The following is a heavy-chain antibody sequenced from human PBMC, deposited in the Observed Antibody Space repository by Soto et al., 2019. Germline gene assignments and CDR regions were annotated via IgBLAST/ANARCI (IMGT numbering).Heavy chain of an antibody. CDR2: IERDDDDK. Sequence: SGPTLVNPTETLTLTCTFSGFSLASPGMCVSWIRQSPGKALEWLALIERDDDDKYYSTSLKTRLTISKDTRKNQVVLTMANMEPADTATYYCARSIRGPRRFNGMDVWGQGTTVTVSS. D-gene: IGHD1-20*01. CDR1: GFSLASPGMC. V-gene: IGHV2-70*13. J-gene: IGHJ6*02. CDR3: ARSIRGPRRFNGMDV.